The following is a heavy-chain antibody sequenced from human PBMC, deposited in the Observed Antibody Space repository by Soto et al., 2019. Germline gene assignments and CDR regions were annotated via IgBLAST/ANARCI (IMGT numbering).Heavy chain of an antibody. CDR1: GFTFSSYW. Sequence: VQLVESGGGLVQPGGSLRLSCAASGFTFSSYWMSCVRQAPGKGLEWVANIKEDGSDMYYVDSVKGRFTISRDNAKNSLYLQMNSLRAEDTAVYYCATEVWVYYDFWSGYSDYWGQGTLVTVSS. V-gene: IGHV3-7*01. J-gene: IGHJ4*02. CDR3: ATEVWVYYDFWSGYSDY. CDR2: IKEDGSDM. D-gene: IGHD3-3*01.